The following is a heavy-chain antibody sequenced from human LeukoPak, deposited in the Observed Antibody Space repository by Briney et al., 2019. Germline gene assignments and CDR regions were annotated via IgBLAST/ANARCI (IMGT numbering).Heavy chain of an antibody. V-gene: IGHV3-20*04. CDR1: GFTFSSYS. J-gene: IGHJ4*02. Sequence: GGSLRLSCAASGFTFSSYSMIWVGQAPGKGLEGVSGINWNGGSTGYADSVKGRFTISRDNSKNSLYLQMNSLRAEDTALYYCARRLEGIAVAGHGGFDYWGQGTLVTVSS. D-gene: IGHD6-19*01. CDR2: INWNGGST. CDR3: ARRLEGIAVAGHGGFDY.